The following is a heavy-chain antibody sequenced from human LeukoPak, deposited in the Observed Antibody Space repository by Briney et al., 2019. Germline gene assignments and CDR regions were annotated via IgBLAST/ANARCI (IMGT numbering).Heavy chain of an antibody. CDR3: ARGRHIAVADYYFDY. J-gene: IGHJ4*02. CDR1: GYTFTGYY. Sequence: ASVKVSCKASGYTFTGYYMHWVRQAPGQGLEWMGWINPNSGGTNYAQKFQGRVTMTRDTSISTAYMELRRLRSDDTAVYYCARGRHIAVADYYFDYWGQGTLVTVSS. V-gene: IGHV1-2*02. D-gene: IGHD6-19*01. CDR2: INPNSGGT.